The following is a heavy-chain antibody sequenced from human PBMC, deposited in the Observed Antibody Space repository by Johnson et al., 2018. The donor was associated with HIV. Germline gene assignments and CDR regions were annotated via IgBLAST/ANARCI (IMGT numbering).Heavy chain of an antibody. D-gene: IGHD1-26*01. CDR1: GFTFSSYA. CDR2: ISYDGSNK. CDR3: ARSWGNDAFDI. V-gene: IGHV3-30*04. Sequence: QMQLVESGGGVVQPGRSLRLSCAASGFTFSSYAMHWVRQAPGKGLEWVAVISYDGSNKYYADSVKGRFTISRDNSKKTLYLQMTSLRPEDTAVYYCARSWGNDAFDIWGQGTKVTVSS. J-gene: IGHJ3*02.